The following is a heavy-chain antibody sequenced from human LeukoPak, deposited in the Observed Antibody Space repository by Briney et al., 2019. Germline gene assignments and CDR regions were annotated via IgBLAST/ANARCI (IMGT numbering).Heavy chain of an antibody. Sequence: PGGSLRLSCSASGFTFSNYCMNWVRQAPGKGLEWVSSISSSYTYIYYADSMKGRFTISRDNARNPLYLQMNSLRADDTAVYYCARDRSEGHDSSGPLDAFDVWGQGTLVTVSS. CDR3: ARDRSEGHDSSGPLDAFDV. J-gene: IGHJ3*01. D-gene: IGHD3-22*01. CDR2: ISSSYTYI. V-gene: IGHV3-21*06. CDR1: GFTFSNYC.